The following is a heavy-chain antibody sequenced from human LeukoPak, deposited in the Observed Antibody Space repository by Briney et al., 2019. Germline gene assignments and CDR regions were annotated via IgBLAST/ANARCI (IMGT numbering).Heavy chain of an antibody. CDR1: GFTFSSYA. Sequence: AGGSLRLSCAASGFTFSSYAMNWVRQAQGKGLEWVSAISGSGGSTYYADSVKGRFTISRDNSKNTLYLQMISLRAEDTAVYYCPQAALRATPLPFDYWGQGTLVTVSS. D-gene: IGHD4-17*01. CDR2: ISGSGGST. CDR3: PQAALRATPLPFDY. V-gene: IGHV3-23*01. J-gene: IGHJ4*02.